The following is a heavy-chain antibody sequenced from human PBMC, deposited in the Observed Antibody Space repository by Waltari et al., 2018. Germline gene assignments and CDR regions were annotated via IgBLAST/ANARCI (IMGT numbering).Heavy chain of an antibody. J-gene: IGHJ4*02. CDR1: GFIFNTYW. Sequence: EVQLVESGGGLVQPGGSLRLSCAAPGFIFNTYWMHWVRQAPGKGLVSVSHINTDGSITNYADSVKGRFTISRDNAKNTLFLQMNSLRAEDTAVYYCVMYSSSFLGDCWGQGTLVTVSS. CDR2: INTDGSIT. CDR3: VMYSSSFLGDC. V-gene: IGHV3-74*01. D-gene: IGHD6-13*01.